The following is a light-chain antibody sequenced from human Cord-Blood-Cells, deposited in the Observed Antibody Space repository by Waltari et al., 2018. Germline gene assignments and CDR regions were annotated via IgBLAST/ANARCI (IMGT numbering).Light chain of an antibody. CDR3: QQSYSTPPGLT. CDR2: AAS. V-gene: IGKV1-39*01. CDR1: QSISSY. J-gene: IGKJ4*01. Sequence: IQLTQSPSSLSASVGARVTITCRASQSISSYLNWYHQKPGKAPKLLIYAASSLQSGVPSRLSGSGSGTEFTLTSSSLQSEDFATYYCQQSYSTPPGLTFGGGTKVEIK.